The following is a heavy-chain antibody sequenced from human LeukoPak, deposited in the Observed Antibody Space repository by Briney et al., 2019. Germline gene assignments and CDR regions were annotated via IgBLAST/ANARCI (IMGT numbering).Heavy chain of an antibody. J-gene: IGHJ3*02. Sequence: GGSLRLSCAGSGFTFNNYAMSWVRQTPRKGLEWVSAISGSGGSTYYADSVKGRFTISRDNSKNTLYLQMNSLRAEDTAVYYCARVSPVDHAFDIWGQGTMVTVSS. CDR2: ISGSGGST. V-gene: IGHV3-23*01. CDR3: ARVSPVDHAFDI. D-gene: IGHD2-15*01. CDR1: GFTFNNYA.